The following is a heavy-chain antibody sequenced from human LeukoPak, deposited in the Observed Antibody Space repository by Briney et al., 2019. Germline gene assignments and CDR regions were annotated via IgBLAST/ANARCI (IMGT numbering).Heavy chain of an antibody. CDR2: IYYSGST. CDR3: ARDYLYYDSSGYYGS. J-gene: IGHJ5*02. D-gene: IGHD3-22*01. V-gene: IGHV4-39*07. CDR1: GGSISSSSYY. Sequence: SETLSLTCTVSGGSISSSSYYWGWIRQPPGKGLEWIGSIYYSGSTYYNPSLKSRVTISVDTSKNQFSLKLSSVTAADTAVYYCARDYLYYDSSGYYGSWGQGTLVTVSS.